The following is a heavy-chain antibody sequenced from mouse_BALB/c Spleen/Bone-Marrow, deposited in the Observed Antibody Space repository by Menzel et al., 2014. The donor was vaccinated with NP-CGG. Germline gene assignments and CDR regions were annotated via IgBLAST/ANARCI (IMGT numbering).Heavy chain of an antibody. J-gene: IGHJ3*01. CDR2: INPDSNTI. V-gene: IGHV4-1*02. CDR3: ARLGYYGSFAY. Sequence: EVKLMESGGGLVQPGGSLKLSCAASEFDFSRYWMSWVRQAPGKGLEWIGEINPDSNTINYTPSLKDKFIISRDNAKNTLYLQMSKVRSEDTALYYCARLGYYGSFAYWAKGLWSLSLQ. D-gene: IGHD1-2*01. CDR1: EFDFSRYW.